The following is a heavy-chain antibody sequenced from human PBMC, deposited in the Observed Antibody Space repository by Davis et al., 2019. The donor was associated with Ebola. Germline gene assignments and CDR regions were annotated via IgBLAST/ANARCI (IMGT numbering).Heavy chain of an antibody. V-gene: IGHV1-18*04. J-gene: IGHJ4*02. Sequence: ASVKVSCKTSGYSFTSYAINWVRQAPGQGLEWMGWISVYNGNTNHAQKFQGRVTMTTDTSTSSAYMDLRSLRSDDTAVYYCVRGRNDFRSGYLADHWGQGTLVIVSS. CDR2: ISVYNGNT. CDR1: GYSFTSYA. CDR3: VRGRNDFRSGYLADH. D-gene: IGHD3-3*01.